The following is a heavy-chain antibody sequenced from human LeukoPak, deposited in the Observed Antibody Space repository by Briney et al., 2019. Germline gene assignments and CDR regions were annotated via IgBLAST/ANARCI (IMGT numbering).Heavy chain of an antibody. D-gene: IGHD3-10*01. CDR2: ISAYNGNT. CDR1: GYTFTSYG. CDR3: ARDSPSTAYYGSGSYSNYAYYYYYMDV. V-gene: IGHV1-18*01. J-gene: IGHJ6*03. Sequence: ASVKVSCKASGYTFTSYGISWVRQAPGQGLEWMGWISAYNGNTNYAQKLQGRVTMTTDTSTSTAYMELRSLRSDDTAVYYCARDSPSTAYYGSGSYSNYAYYYYYMDVWGKGTTVTISS.